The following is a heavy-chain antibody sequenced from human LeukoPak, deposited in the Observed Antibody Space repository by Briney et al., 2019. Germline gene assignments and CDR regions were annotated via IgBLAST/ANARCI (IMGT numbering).Heavy chain of an antibody. V-gene: IGHV3-30-3*01. D-gene: IGHD4-17*01. CDR2: ISYDGSNK. J-gene: IGHJ4*02. Sequence: RTGGSLRLSCAASGFTFSSYAMHWVRQAPGKGLEWVAVISYDGSNKYYADSVKGRFTISRDNSKNTLYLQMNSLRAEDTAVYYCARDRSGPVYGDPQPLYWGQGTLVTVSS. CDR1: GFTFSSYA. CDR3: ARDRSGPVYGDPQPLY.